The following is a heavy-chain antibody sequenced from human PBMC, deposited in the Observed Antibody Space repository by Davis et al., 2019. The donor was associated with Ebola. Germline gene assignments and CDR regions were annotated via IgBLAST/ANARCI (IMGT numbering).Heavy chain of an antibody. Sequence: AASVTVSCKASGYTFTSYYMHWVRQAPGQGLEWMGWINPNSGGTNYAQKFQGWVTMTRDTSISTAYMELSRLRSDDTAVYYCARESKQLAMSGGYYFDYWGQGTLVTVSS. V-gene: IGHV1-2*04. CDR3: ARESKQLAMSGGYYFDY. CDR1: GYTFTSYY. J-gene: IGHJ4*02. D-gene: IGHD6-13*01. CDR2: INPNSGGT.